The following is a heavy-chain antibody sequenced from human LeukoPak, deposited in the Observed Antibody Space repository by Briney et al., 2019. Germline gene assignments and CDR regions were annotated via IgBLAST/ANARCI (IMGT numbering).Heavy chain of an antibody. CDR1: GFTFRTYW. CDR3: ARDQRYYDSSGTLL. J-gene: IGHJ4*02. V-gene: IGHV3-48*04. CDR2: ISSSGSTI. Sequence: GGSLRLSCSTSGFTFRTYWMHWVRQAPGKGLEWVSYISSSGSTIYYADSVKGRFTISRDNAKNSLYLQMNSLRAEDTAVYYCARDQRYYDSSGTLLWGQGTLVTVSS. D-gene: IGHD3-22*01.